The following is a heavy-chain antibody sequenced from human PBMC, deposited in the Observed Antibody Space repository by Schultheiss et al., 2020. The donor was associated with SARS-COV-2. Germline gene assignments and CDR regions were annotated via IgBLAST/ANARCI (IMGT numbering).Heavy chain of an antibody. CDR1: GFTFSDYW. V-gene: IGHV3-48*02. J-gene: IGHJ4*02. CDR2: ISSSSSTI. CDR3: ARLGCSSTSCYTTDY. D-gene: IGHD2-2*02. Sequence: GGSLRLSCAASGFTFSDYWMHWVRQVPGKGLVWVSYISSSSSTIYYADSVKGRFTISRDNAKNSLYLQMNSLRDEDTAVYYCARLGCSSTSCYTTDYWGQGTLVTVSS.